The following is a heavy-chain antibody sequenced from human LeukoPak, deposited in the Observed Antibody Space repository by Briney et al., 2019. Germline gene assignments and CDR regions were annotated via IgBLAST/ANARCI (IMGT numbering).Heavy chain of an antibody. CDR1: GFTFSSYW. V-gene: IGHV3-7*01. D-gene: IGHD5-18*01. CDR2: INKDGSEK. J-gene: IGHJ4*02. Sequence: GGSLRLSCAASGFTFSSYWMSWVRQAPGKGLEWVANINKDGSEKYYVDSVKGRFTISRDNAKNSLYLQMNSLRAEDTAVYYCAREVDAIVTDFDYWGQGTLVTVSS. CDR3: AREVDAIVTDFDY.